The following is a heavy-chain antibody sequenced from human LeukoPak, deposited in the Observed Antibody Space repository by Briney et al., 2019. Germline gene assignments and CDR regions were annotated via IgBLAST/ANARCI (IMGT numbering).Heavy chain of an antibody. D-gene: IGHD2-2*01. J-gene: IGHJ6*02. Sequence: ASVKVSCKASGGTFSSYAISWARQAPGQGLEWMGGIIPIFGTANYAQKFQGRVTITADESTSTAYMELSSLRSEDTAVYYCALGCSSTSCPTEDYYYYGMDVWGQGTTVTVSS. CDR3: ALGCSSTSCPTEDYYYYGMDV. CDR2: IIPIFGTA. CDR1: GGTFSSYA. V-gene: IGHV1-69*13.